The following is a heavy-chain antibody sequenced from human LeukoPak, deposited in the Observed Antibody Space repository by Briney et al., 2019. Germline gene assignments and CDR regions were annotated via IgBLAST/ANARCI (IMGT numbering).Heavy chain of an antibody. CDR3: ARGLYYYYMDV. V-gene: IGHV1-69*05. CDR1: GGTFSSYA. CDR2: IIPIFGTA. Sequence: ASVKVSCKDSGGTFSSYAISWVRQAPGQELEWMGGIIPIFGTANYAQKFQGRVTITTDESTSTAYMELSSLRSEDTAVYYCARGLYYYYMDVWGKAPTVTVSS. J-gene: IGHJ6*03.